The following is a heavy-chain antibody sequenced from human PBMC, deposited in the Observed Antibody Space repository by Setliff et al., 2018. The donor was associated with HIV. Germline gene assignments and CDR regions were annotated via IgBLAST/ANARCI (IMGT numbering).Heavy chain of an antibody. V-gene: IGHV1-69*10. D-gene: IGHD1-1*01. Sequence: SVKVSCKAYGGTFSSYAITWVRQAPGQGLECMGGIIPMLGITNCAQRFQGRLTITADEYTGTAYMELSSLRSEDTAVYYCATRGRDLGFDYWGQGTLVTVSS. CDR3: ATRGRDLGFDY. J-gene: IGHJ4*02. CDR2: IIPMLGIT. CDR1: GGTFSSYA.